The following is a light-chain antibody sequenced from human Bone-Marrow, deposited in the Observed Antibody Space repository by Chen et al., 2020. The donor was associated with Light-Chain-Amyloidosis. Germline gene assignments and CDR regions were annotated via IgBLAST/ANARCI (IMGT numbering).Light chain of an antibody. J-gene: IGKJ2*01. CDR3: QQYNSYSFT. Sequence: DIQMTQSPSTLSASVGDRVTISCRASQNVNNWLAWYQYKPGKAPNLLISKSSTLESGVPSRFSGSGSETDFTLTIDGLQPDDFATYYCQQYNSYSFTFGQGTKVEIK. CDR2: KSS. V-gene: IGKV1-5*03. CDR1: QNVNNW.